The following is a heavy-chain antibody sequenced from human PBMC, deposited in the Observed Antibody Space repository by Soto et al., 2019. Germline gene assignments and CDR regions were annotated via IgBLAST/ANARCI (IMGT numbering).Heavy chain of an antibody. CDR1: GYSFTSYW. J-gene: IGHJ6*02. CDR2: IYPGDSDT. Sequence: GESLKISCKGSGYSFTSYWIGWVRQMPGKGLEWMGIIYPGDSDTRYSPSFQGQVTISADKSISTAYLQWSSLKASDTAMYYCARHSDDYGDYYYYGMDVWGQGTTVTVSS. V-gene: IGHV5-51*01. CDR3: ARHSDDYGDYYYYGMDV. D-gene: IGHD4-17*01.